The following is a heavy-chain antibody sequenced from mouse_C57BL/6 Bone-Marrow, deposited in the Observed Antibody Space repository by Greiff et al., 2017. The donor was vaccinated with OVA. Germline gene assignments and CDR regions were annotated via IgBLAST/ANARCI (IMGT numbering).Heavy chain of an antibody. V-gene: IGHV5-6*01. CDR3: ARLGTTEDFDY. Sequence: EVQGVESGGDLVKPGGSLKLSCAASGFTFSSYGMSWVRQTPDKRLEGVATISSGGSYTYYPDSVKGRFTISRDNAKNTLYLQMSSLKSEDTAMYYCARLGTTEDFDYWGQGTTLTVSS. D-gene: IGHD1-1*01. CDR2: ISSGGSYT. CDR1: GFTFSSYG. J-gene: IGHJ2*01.